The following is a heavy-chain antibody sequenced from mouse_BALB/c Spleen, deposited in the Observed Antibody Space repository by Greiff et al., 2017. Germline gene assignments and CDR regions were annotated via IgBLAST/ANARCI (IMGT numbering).Heavy chain of an antibody. CDR1: GYTFTSYV. CDR3: ARAPYYGSSYWYFDV. V-gene: IGHV1-14*01. Sequence: EVQLVESGPELVKPGASVKMSCKASGYTFTSYVMHWVKQKPGQGLEWIGYINPYNDGTKYNEKFKGKATLTSDKSSSTAYMELSSLTSEDSAVYYCARAPYYGSSYWYFDVWGAGTTVTVSS. J-gene: IGHJ1*01. D-gene: IGHD1-1*01. CDR2: INPYNDGT.